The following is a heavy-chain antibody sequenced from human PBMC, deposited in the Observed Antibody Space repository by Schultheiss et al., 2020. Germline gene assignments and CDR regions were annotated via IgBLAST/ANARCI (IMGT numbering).Heavy chain of an antibody. CDR2: IYYSGST. CDR3: SGDGYNFDY. V-gene: IGHV4-61*08. Sequence: SGPTLVKPTQTLTLTCTFSGFSLSTSGMRASWIRQPPGKGLEWIGYIYYSGSTNYNPSLKSRVTISVDTSKNQFSLKLSSVTAADTAVYYCSGDGYNFDYWGQGILVTVSS. D-gene: IGHD5-24*01. J-gene: IGHJ4*02. CDR1: GFSLSTSGMR.